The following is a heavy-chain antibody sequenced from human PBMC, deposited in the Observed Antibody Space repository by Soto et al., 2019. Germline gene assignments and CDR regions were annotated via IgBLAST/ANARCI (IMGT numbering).Heavy chain of an antibody. V-gene: IGHV4-34*01. CDR2: INHSGST. D-gene: IGHD2-2*01. Sequence: SETLSLTCAVYGGSFSGYYWSWIRQPPGKGLEWIGEINHSGSTNYNPSLKSRVTISVDTSKNQFSLKLSSVTAADTAVYYCARESTSCYEDVWGKGTTVTVS. J-gene: IGHJ6*03. CDR3: ARESTSCYEDV. CDR1: GGSFSGYY.